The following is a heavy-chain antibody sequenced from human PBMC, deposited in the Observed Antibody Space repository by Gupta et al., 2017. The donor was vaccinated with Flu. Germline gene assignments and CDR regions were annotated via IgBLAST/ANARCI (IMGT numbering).Heavy chain of an antibody. CDR1: RFGFGGHI. Sequence: SWVGVAWPGEFWLLSASASRFGFGGHIMLWVREAPGKGLEWIGEVRVGGEVTYYSKSVRGRFTISRDNSKSTLYLDMKDLRGEDTATYYCAKEGGGYRYGDNIDYWGQGAQVIVSP. V-gene: IGHV3-23*01. CDR3: AKEGGGYRYGDNIDY. J-gene: IGHJ4*02. CDR2: VRVGGEVT. D-gene: IGHD5-18*01.